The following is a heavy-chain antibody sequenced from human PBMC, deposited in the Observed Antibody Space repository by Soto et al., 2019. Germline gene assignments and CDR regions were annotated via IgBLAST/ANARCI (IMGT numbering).Heavy chain of an antibody. Sequence: RASVKVSCKASGYTFTSYAMHWVRQAPGQRLEWMGWINAGNGNTKYSQKFQGRVTITRDTSASTAYMELSSLRSEDTAVYYCAKVFSSGWYFDYWGQGTQVTVSS. V-gene: IGHV1-3*01. CDR1: GYTFTSYA. D-gene: IGHD6-19*01. J-gene: IGHJ4*02. CDR3: AKVFSSGWYFDY. CDR2: INAGNGNT.